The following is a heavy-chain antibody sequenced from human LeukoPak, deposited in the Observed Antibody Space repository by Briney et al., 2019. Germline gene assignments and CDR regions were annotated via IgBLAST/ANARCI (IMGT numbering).Heavy chain of an antibody. V-gene: IGHV3-11*01. Sequence: GGSLRLSCAASGFTFSDHYMSWARQAPGKGLEWVSYISSSGNSIDYADSVKGRFSISRDNAKNSLYLQMNSLRAEDTAVYYCARGTDYWGQGTLVTVSS. CDR1: GFTFSDHY. CDR2: ISSSGNSI. CDR3: ARGTDY. J-gene: IGHJ4*02.